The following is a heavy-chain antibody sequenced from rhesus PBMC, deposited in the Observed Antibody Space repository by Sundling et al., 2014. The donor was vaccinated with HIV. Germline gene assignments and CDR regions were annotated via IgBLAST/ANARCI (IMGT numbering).Heavy chain of an antibody. V-gene: IGHV4-165*01. CDR1: GGSISESYY. CDR3: ATSGAVTNFNY. J-gene: IGHJ4*01. CDR2: ISGSNGYT. Sequence: QVQLQESGPGLVKPSETLSLTCGVSGGSISESYYWSWIRQSPGKGLEWIGSISGSNGYTDYNPSLKSRVTISTDPSKNQFSLNLRSVAAADTAVYYCATSGAVTNFNYWGQGVLVTVSS.